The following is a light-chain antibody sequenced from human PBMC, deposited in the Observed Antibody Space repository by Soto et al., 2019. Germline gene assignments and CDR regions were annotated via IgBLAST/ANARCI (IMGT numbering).Light chain of an antibody. J-gene: IGKJ1*01. CDR3: QQYNSYLWT. Sequence: DIQMTQSPSSVSASVGDRATMTCRASQGISSWLVWYQQKPGKAPKLLIYKASSLESGVPSRFSGSGSGTEFTLTISSLQPDDFATYYCQQYNSYLWTFGQGTKVDIK. CDR2: KAS. V-gene: IGKV1-5*03. CDR1: QGISSW.